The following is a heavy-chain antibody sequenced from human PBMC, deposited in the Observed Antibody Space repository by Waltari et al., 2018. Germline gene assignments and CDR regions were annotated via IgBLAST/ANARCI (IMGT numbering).Heavy chain of an antibody. D-gene: IGHD3-3*01. Sequence: QVQLQESGPGLVKPSETLSLTCTVSGGSISSYYWSWIRQPAGQGLEWIGRIYTSGSTNYNPSLKSRVTMSVDTSKNQFSLKLSSVTAADTAVYYCARDLPQDYDFWSGYSAFDYWGQGTLVTVSS. CDR3: ARDLPQDYDFWSGYSAFDY. CDR1: GGSISSYY. V-gene: IGHV4-4*07. CDR2: IYTSGST. J-gene: IGHJ4*02.